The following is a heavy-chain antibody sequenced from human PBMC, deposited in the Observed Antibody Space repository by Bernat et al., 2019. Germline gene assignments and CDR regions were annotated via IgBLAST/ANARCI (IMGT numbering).Heavy chain of an antibody. CDR3: AKCPIRPTEFDY. D-gene: IGHD2-2*01. CDR1: GFTFSSYW. V-gene: IGHV3-7*03. Sequence: EVQLVESGGGLVQPGGSLRLSCAASGFTFSSYWMSWVRQAPGKGLEWVANIKQDGSEKYYVDSVKGRFTISRDNSKNTLYLQMNSLRAEDTAVYYCAKCPIRPTEFDYWGQGTLVTVSS. CDR2: IKQDGSEK. J-gene: IGHJ4*02.